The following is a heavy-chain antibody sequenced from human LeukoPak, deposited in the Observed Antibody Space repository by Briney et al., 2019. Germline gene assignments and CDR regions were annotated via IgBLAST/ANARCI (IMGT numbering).Heavy chain of an antibody. D-gene: IGHD1-26*01. CDR1: GFTFSSYG. J-gene: IGHJ3*02. CDR3: AKGGVLVGAPGASDI. CDR2: IRYDGSNK. V-gene: IGHV3-30*02. Sequence: GGSLRLSCAASGFTFSSYGMHWVRQAPGKGLEWVAFIRYDGSNKYYADSVRGRFTISRDNSKNTLYLQMNSLRAEDTAVYYCAKGGVLVGAPGASDIWGQGTMVTVSS.